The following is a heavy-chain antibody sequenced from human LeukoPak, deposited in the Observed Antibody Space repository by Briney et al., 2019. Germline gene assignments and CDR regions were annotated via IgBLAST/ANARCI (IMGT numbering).Heavy chain of an antibody. CDR2: ISDYGEST. CDR1: VFTFRSYA. J-gene: IGHJ4*02. V-gene: IGHV3-23*01. CDR3: AKDLFEPRNYYFDN. Sequence: PGGSQTLFCAPSVFTFRSYAMSWVRQSRGRGLECVAFISDYGESTYYADSVKGRFTISRDKSKNTLFLQMNSLKVEDTAVYYCAKDLFEPRNYYFDNWGQGALVTVSS. D-gene: IGHD1-7*01.